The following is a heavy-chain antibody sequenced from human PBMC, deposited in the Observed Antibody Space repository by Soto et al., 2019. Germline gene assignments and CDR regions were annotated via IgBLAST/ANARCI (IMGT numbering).Heavy chain of an antibody. D-gene: IGHD5-12*01. Sequence: GGSLRLSCAASGFTFSSYGMHWVRQAPGKGLESVAVISYDGSNKYYADSVKGRFTISRDNSKNTLYLQMNSLRAEDTAVYYCAKDLMVGYSGYDNSDLFDYWGQGTLVTVSS. CDR2: ISYDGSNK. CDR1: GFTFSSYG. V-gene: IGHV3-30*18. CDR3: AKDLMVGYSGYDNSDLFDY. J-gene: IGHJ4*02.